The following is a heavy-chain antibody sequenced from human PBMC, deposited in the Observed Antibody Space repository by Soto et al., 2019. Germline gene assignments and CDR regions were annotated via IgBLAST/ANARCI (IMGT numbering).Heavy chain of an antibody. V-gene: IGHV4-39*01. Sequence: SETLSLTCTVSGGSITSRSYYWAWVRHPPGKGLEWIGNIYYSGETYYHSSFRSRLTVSVDTTKNQFSLILRSLTAADTAMYYCVSLQLPGNFVHSGPGTLRTV. CDR3: VSLQLPGNFVH. D-gene: IGHD1-1*01. CDR1: GGSITSRSYY. CDR2: IYYSGET. J-gene: IGHJ4*02.